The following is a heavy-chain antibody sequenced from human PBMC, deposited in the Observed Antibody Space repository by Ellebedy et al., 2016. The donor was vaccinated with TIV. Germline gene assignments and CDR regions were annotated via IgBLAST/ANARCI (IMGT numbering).Heavy chain of an antibody. CDR3: ASQYCSGGYCYRLFDH. J-gene: IGHJ4*02. V-gene: IGHV1-46*01. CDR1: GYTFTSYH. Sequence: AASVKVSCKASGYTFTSYHMQWVRQAPGQGLEWMGIINPRGGSTDYAQKFQGRVTMTRDTSTSTVYMELSSLRSEDTAVYYCASQYCSGGYCYRLFDHWGQGTLLTVSS. CDR2: INPRGGST. D-gene: IGHD2-15*01.